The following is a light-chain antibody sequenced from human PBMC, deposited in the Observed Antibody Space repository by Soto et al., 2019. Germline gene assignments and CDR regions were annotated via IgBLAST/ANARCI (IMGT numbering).Light chain of an antibody. J-gene: IGKJ1*01. V-gene: IGKV3-20*01. CDR1: QSVSSSY. Sequence: EIVLTQSPGTLSLSPGERATLSCRASQSVSSSYLAWYQQKPGQAPRLLIYGASSRATGIPDRSSGSGSGTDLTLTISRLEPEDFAVYYCQQCGSSPWTFGQGTKVDIK. CDR2: GAS. CDR3: QQCGSSPWT.